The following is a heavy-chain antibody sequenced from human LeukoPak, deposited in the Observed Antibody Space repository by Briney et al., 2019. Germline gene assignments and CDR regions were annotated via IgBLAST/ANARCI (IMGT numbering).Heavy chain of an antibody. V-gene: IGHV3-23*01. Sequence: GGSLRLSCAASGFSFSSYAMSWVRQAPGKGLEWVSSISGSGATTYSADSVKGRFTISRDNSKNTLYLQMNSLRVEDTALYYCAKEGGHCSDGSCYDAGWSWGQGTLVTVSS. CDR3: AKEGGHCSDGSCYDAGWS. J-gene: IGHJ5*02. CDR2: ISGSGATT. D-gene: IGHD2-15*01. CDR1: GFSFSSYA.